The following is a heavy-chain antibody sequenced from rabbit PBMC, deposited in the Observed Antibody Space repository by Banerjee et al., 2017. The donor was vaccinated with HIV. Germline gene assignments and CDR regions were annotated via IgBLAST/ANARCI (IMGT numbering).Heavy chain of an antibody. Sequence: QLKESGGGLVQPGGSLKLSCKASGFDFSSYYMSWVRQAPGKGLEWIGYIDPVFGSTYYASWMNGRFTISSHNAQNTLYLQLNSLTAADTATYFCARYAPFNGDGDGIYAFNWWGPGTLVTVS. CDR1: GFDFSSYY. J-gene: IGHJ4*01. D-gene: IGHD2-1*01. CDR2: IDPVFGST. CDR3: ARYAPFNGDGDGIYAFNW. V-gene: IGHV1S7*01.